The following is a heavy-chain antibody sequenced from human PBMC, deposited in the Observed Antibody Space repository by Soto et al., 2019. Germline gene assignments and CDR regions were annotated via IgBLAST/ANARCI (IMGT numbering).Heavy chain of an antibody. CDR3: ARGRYGDY. V-gene: IGHV1-18*01. Sequence: QVHLVQSGAEVKKPGASVKVSCKASGYTFTSYGITWVRQAPGQGLEWMGWISAHNGNTDYAQKLQGRVIVTRDTSPSTAYMERRSLRSDDTAVYYCARGRYGDYWGQGDLVTVSS. CDR1: GYTFTSYG. D-gene: IGHD1-1*01. CDR2: ISAHNGNT. J-gene: IGHJ4*02.